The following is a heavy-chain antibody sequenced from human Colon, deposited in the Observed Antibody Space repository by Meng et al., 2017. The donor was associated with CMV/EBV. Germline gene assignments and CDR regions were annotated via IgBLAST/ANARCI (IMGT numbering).Heavy chain of an antibody. D-gene: IGHD3-22*01. Sequence: GSLRLSCAVSGGSIRNSNYYWGWIRQPPGKGPEWIGNIYYTGSTSNNPSLKSRVAISVDKSKNQFYLKLSSVTAADTAVYYCASGGVSDYDVSGYFDEYGFDMLGQGTKVTVSS. CDR1: GGSIRNSNYY. CDR3: ASGGVSDYDVSGYFDEYGFDM. J-gene: IGHJ3*02. CDR2: IYYTGST. V-gene: IGHV4-39*07.